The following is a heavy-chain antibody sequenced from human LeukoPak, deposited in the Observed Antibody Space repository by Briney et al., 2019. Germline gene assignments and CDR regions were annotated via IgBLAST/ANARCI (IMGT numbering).Heavy chain of an antibody. CDR1: GFTFGDYA. CDR2: IRSKAYGGTT. CDR3: TREDYGGNPLYYYYYGMDV. V-gene: IGHV3-49*04. Sequence: PGGSLRLSCTASGFTFGDYAMSWVRQAPGKGLEWVGFIRSKAYGGTTEYAASVKGRFTISRDDSKSIAYLQMNSLKTEDTAVYYCTREDYGGNPLYYYYYGMDVWGQGTTVTVSS. D-gene: IGHD4-23*01. J-gene: IGHJ6*02.